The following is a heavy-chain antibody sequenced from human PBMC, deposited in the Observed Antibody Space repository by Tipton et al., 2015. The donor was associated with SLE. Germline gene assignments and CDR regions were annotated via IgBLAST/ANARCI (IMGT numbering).Heavy chain of an antibody. D-gene: IGHD3-9*01. J-gene: IGHJ3*02. CDR1: GGSISSGSYY. CDR2: IYHSGST. CDR3: ARVLLDDILTGYSHDAFDI. V-gene: IGHV4-39*07. Sequence: TLSLTCTVSGGSISSGSYYWSWIRQPPGKGLEWIGSIYHSGSTYYNPSLKSRVTISVDTSKNQFSLKLSSVTAADTAVYYCARVLLDDILTGYSHDAFDIWGQGTMVTVSS.